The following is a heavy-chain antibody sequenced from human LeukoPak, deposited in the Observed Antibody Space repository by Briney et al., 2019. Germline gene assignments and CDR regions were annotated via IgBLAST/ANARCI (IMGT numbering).Heavy chain of an antibody. CDR2: IKQDGSEK. CDR1: GFTFSSYW. D-gene: IGHD6-19*01. V-gene: IGHV3-7*01. Sequence: GGSLRLSCAASGFTFSSYWMSWVRQAPGKGLEWVANIKQDGSEKYYVDSVKGRFTISRDNAKNSLCLQMNSLRAEDTAVYYCARVDLFSSGWLDYWGQGTLVTVSS. CDR3: ARVDLFSSGWLDY. J-gene: IGHJ4*02.